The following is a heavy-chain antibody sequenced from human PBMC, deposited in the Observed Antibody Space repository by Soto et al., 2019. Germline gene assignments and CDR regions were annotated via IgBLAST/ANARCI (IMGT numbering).Heavy chain of an antibody. V-gene: IGHV4-39*01. CDR2: IYYSGST. Sequence: QLQLQESGPGLVKPSETLSLTCTVSGGSISSSGYYWGWIRQPPGKGLEWIGSIYYSGSTYYNPSLKSRVTISVDTSKNQFSLNLNSVTAADTAVYYCARHDYGDYGVFDPWGQGALVTVSS. J-gene: IGHJ5*02. CDR3: ARHDYGDYGVFDP. CDR1: GGSISSSGYY. D-gene: IGHD4-17*01.